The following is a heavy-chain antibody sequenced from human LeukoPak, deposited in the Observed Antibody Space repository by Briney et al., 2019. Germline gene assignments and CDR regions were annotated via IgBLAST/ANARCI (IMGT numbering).Heavy chain of an antibody. V-gene: IGHV1-69*04. D-gene: IGHD2-15*01. CDR1: GGTFSSYA. Sequence: SVKVSSKASGGTFSSYAISWVRQAPGQGLEWMGRIIPILGIANYAQKFQGRVTITADKSTSTAYMELSSPRSEDTAVYYCARDWVGVPDPRGMDVWGQGTTVTVSS. CDR3: ARDWVGVPDPRGMDV. J-gene: IGHJ6*02. CDR2: IIPILGIA.